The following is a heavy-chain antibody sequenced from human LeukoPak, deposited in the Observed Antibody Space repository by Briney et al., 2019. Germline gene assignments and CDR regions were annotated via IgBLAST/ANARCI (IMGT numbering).Heavy chain of an antibody. CDR1: GYTLTELS. V-gene: IGHV1-24*01. J-gene: IGHJ4*02. CDR2: FDPEDGET. D-gene: IGHD3-9*01. CDR3: ATGDVLRYFDWFSN. Sequence: ASVKVSCKVSGYTLTELSMHWVRQAPGKGLEGMGGFDPEDGETIYAQKFQGRVTMTEDTSTDTAYMELSSLRSEDTAVYYCATGDVLRYFDWFSNWGQGTLVTVSS.